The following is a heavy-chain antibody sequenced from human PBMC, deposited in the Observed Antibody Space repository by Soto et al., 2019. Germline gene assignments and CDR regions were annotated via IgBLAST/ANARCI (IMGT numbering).Heavy chain of an antibody. Sequence: GGSLRLSCAASGFTFSSYAMSWVRQAPGKGLEWVSVIYSGGSTNYADSVKGRFTISRDNSKNILYLQMNSLRAEDTAVYYCVRDDYGLDVWGQGTAVTVSS. CDR1: GFTFSSYA. CDR2: IYSGGST. J-gene: IGHJ6*02. CDR3: VRDDYGLDV. V-gene: IGHV3-23*03.